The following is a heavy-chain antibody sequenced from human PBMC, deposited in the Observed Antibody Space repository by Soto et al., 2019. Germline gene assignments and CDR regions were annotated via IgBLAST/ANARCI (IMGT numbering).Heavy chain of an antibody. CDR1: GGSISSGDYY. CDR2: IYYSGST. Sequence: SETLSLTCTVSGGSISSGDYYWSWIRQPPGKGLEWIGYIYYSGSTYYNPSLKSRVTISVDTSKNQFSLKLSSVTAADTAVYYCARHARGITMVRGVITPPYYYYYMDVWGKGTTVTVS. D-gene: IGHD3-10*01. CDR3: ARHARGITMVRGVITPPYYYYYMDV. J-gene: IGHJ6*03. V-gene: IGHV4-30-4*01.